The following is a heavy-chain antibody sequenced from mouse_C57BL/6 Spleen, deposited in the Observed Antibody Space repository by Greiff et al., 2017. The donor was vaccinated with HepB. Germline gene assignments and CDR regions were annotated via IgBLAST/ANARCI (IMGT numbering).Heavy chain of an antibody. D-gene: IGHD1-1*01. Sequence: EVMLVESEGGLVQPGSSMKLSCTASGFTFSDYYMAWVRQVPEKGLEWVANINYDGSSTYYLDSLKSRFIISRDNAKNILYLQMSSLKSEDTATYYCARDRGYYGSPYYFDYWGQGTTLTVSS. V-gene: IGHV5-16*01. J-gene: IGHJ2*01. CDR2: INYDGSST. CDR1: GFTFSDYY. CDR3: ARDRGYYGSPYYFDY.